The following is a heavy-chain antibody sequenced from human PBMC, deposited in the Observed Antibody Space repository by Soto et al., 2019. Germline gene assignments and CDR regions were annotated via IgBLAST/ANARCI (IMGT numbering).Heavy chain of an antibody. V-gene: IGHV3-66*01. CDR3: ARDQDCSSTSCYPPAFDY. CDR2: IYSGGST. CDR1: GFTVSSNY. Sequence: GGSLRLSCAASGFTVSSNYMSWVRQAPGKGLEWVSVIYSGGSTYYADSVKGRFTISGDNSKNTLYLQMNSLRAEDTAVYYCARDQDCSSTSCYPPAFDYWGQGTLVTVSS. J-gene: IGHJ4*02. D-gene: IGHD2-2*01.